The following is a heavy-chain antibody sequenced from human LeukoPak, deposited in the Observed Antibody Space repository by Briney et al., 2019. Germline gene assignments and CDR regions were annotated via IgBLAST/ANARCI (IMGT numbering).Heavy chain of an antibody. CDR2: IWYDGSNK. V-gene: IGHV3-33*01. CDR1: GFTFSSYG. D-gene: IGHD3-10*01. CDR3: ATYYGYDYFDY. Sequence: GRSLRLSCAASGFTFSSYGMHWVRQAPGKGLEWVAVIWYDGSNKYYADSVKGRFTISRDNSKNTLYLQMNSLRAEDTAVYYCATYYGYDYFDYWGQGTLVTVSS. J-gene: IGHJ4*02.